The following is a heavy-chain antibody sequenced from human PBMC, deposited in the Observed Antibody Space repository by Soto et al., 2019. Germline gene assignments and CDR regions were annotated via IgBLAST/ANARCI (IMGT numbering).Heavy chain of an antibody. V-gene: IGHV4-4*02. D-gene: IGHD1-7*01. J-gene: IGHJ4*02. CDR3: ASRDPGTSVDY. CDR1: GGSFTSNNW. CDR2: IYRTGSA. Sequence: SETVSLTCAVSGGSFTSNNWWTWVRQPPGQGLEWIGEIYRTGSANYNPSLKSRVTISLDKSENQFSLKVTSLTAADTAVYYCASRDPGTSVDYWGQGTLVTVSS.